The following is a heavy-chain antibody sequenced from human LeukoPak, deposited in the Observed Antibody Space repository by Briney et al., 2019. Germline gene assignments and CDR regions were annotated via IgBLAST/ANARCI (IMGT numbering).Heavy chain of an antibody. D-gene: IGHD6-19*01. J-gene: IGHJ4*02. CDR2: ISHSGST. Sequence: SETLSLTCTVSGGSISSSSYYWSWIRQPPGKGLEWIGEISHSGSTTYNPSLKSRVTISVDTSKKQFSLRLTSVTAADTAVYYGAIPPTGYSSGWYVYWGQGTLVTVSS. CDR3: AIPPTGYSSGWYVY. V-gene: IGHV4-39*07. CDR1: GGSISSSSYY.